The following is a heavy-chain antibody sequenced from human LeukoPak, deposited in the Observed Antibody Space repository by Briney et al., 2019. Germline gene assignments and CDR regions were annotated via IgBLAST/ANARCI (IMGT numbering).Heavy chain of an antibody. Sequence: GGSLRLSCAASGFTFSSYSMNWVRQAPGKGLEWVSSISRSSSYIYYADSVRGRFTISRDNAKNSLYLQMNSLRAEDTAVYYCARTVAAGAGDHYFDSWGQGTLVTVSS. CDR2: ISRSSSYI. V-gene: IGHV3-21*01. CDR3: ARTVAAGAGDHYFDS. D-gene: IGHD6-13*01. CDR1: GFTFSSYS. J-gene: IGHJ4*02.